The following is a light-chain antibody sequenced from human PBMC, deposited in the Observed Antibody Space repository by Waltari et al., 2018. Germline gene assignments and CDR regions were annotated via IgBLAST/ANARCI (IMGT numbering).Light chain of an antibody. CDR2: EVT. V-gene: IGLV2-23*02. CDR1: SSDVGANNF. CDR3: CSYTSIGPVL. Sequence: QSALTQPASVSGSPGQSIDISCIGTSSDVGANNFLSWYQQHQGRAPKLMIHEVTKRPAVVSTRFSGSKSGNTASLTISGLQAEDEADYYCCSYTSIGPVLIGGGTKVTVL. J-gene: IGLJ2*01.